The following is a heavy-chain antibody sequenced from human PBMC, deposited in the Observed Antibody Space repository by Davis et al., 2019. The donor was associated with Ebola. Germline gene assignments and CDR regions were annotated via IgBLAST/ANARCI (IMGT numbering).Heavy chain of an antibody. V-gene: IGHV4-4*07. CDR3: ARVVPAATRIAAAGTKDY. D-gene: IGHD6-13*01. CDR2: IYTSGST. J-gene: IGHJ4*02. CDR1: GGSISSYY. Sequence: PSETLSLTCTVSGGSISSYYWSWIRQPAGKGLEWIGRIYTSGSTNYNPSLKSRVTISVDTSKNQFSLKLSSVTAADTAVYYCARVVPAATRIAAAGTKDYWGQGTLVTVSS.